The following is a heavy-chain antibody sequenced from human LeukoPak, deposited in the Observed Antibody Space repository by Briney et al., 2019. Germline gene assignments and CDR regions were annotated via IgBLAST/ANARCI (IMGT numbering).Heavy chain of an antibody. D-gene: IGHD5-18*01. CDR2: ISGSGGST. CDR3: AKKGTGYSYGYIDY. V-gene: IGHV3-23*01. J-gene: IGHJ4*02. CDR1: GFTFSSYA. Sequence: GGSLRLSCAASGFTFSSYAMSWVRQAPGKGLEWVSAISGSGGSTYYADSVKGRFTISRDNSKNTLYLQMNSPRAEDTAVYYCAKKGTGYSYGYIDYWGQGTLVTVSS.